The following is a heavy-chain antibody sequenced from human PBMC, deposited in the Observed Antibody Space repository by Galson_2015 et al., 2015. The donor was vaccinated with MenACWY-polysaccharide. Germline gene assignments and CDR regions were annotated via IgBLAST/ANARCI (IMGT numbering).Heavy chain of an antibody. J-gene: IGHJ4*02. CDR3: ARDGMGTKLFGVAGFDS. CDR1: GFTFNNYS. D-gene: IGHD3-3*01. CDR2: ISSLSSYK. Sequence: SLRLSCAGSGFTFNNYSMNWVRQGPGKGLQWVSFISSLSSYKYYADSVKGRFSISRDNAKNSVYLQMNNLRVEDTAVYYCARDGMGTKLFGVAGFDSWGQGILVTVSS. V-gene: IGHV3-21*06.